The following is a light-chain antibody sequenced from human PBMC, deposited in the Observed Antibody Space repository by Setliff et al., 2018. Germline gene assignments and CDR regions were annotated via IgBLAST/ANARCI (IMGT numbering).Light chain of an antibody. J-gene: IGLJ1*01. V-gene: IGLV1-40*01. CDR2: GNN. CDR1: SSDIGAGYS. Sequence: QSALTQPPSVSGAPGQRVTISCTGTSSDIGAGYSVNWYQQLPGAAPKLLIYGNNNRPSGVPDRFSGSKSGTSASLAITGLQAEDEADYYCQSYGGSVSGYVFGSGTKVTVL. CDR3: QSYGGSVSGYV.